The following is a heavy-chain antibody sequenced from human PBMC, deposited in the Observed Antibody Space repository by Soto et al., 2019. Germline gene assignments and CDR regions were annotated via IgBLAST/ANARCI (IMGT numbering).Heavy chain of an antibody. J-gene: IGHJ4*02. Sequence: GGSLRLSCAASVFTFSNAWMSWGRRAPGKVLEWVGRIKSKTDGGTADYAAPVKGRFADSRDDSKNMVYLQMSSLKTEDTGIYYCTTDSYSSIIVVRFDYWGQGTVVTVSS. D-gene: IGHD3-22*01. CDR1: VFTFSNAW. CDR2: IKSKTDGGTA. CDR3: TTDSYSSIIVVRFDY. V-gene: IGHV3-15*01.